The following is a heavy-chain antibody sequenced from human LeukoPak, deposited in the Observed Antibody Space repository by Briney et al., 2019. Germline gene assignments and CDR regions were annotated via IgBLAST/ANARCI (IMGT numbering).Heavy chain of an antibody. CDR1: GFTFSSYW. J-gene: IGHJ3*02. CDR3: AKDCTVTTDAFDI. D-gene: IGHD2-8*02. Sequence: PGGSLRLSCAASGFTFSSYWMHWVRQAPGKGLVWVSRINSDGSSTYYADSVKGRFTISRDNSKNTLYLQMNSLRAEDTAVYYCAKDCTVTTDAFDIWGQGTMVTVSS. CDR2: INSDGSST. V-gene: IGHV3-74*01.